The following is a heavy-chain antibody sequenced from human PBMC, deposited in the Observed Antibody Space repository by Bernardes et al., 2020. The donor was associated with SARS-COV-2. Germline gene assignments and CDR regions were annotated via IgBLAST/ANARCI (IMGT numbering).Heavy chain of an antibody. Sequence: ASPKVACKTFGYSFTKYGIDWVRQAPGQGLEWMGWISAYDGNKAYAQNVQGRLTMTTETATSTAYMELRRLSSDDTAVYYCARDFPYYYDTSGYLGFGGFDIWGQGTTVTVFS. V-gene: IGHV1-18*01. CDR3: ARDFPYYYDTSGYLGFGGFDI. D-gene: IGHD3-22*01. J-gene: IGHJ3*02. CDR2: ISAYDGNK. CDR1: GYSFTKYG.